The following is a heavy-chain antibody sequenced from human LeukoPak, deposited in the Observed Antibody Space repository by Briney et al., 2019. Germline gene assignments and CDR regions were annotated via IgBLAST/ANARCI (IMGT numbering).Heavy chain of an antibody. Sequence: GGSLRLSCAASGLTVTNNYWHWVRQPPGKGPEWISILYSDGDTKYADSVKGRFTFSRDSSRNTLYLQMNGLRAEDTAVYYCTYGDFPLTYWGQGTLVSVSS. D-gene: IGHD4-17*01. CDR1: GLTVTNNY. CDR3: TYGDFPLTY. J-gene: IGHJ4*02. CDR2: LYSDGDT. V-gene: IGHV3-66*01.